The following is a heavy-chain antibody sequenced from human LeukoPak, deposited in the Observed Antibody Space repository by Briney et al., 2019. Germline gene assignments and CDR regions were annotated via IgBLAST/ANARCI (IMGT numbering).Heavy chain of an antibody. D-gene: IGHD3-10*01. CDR2: IYYGGTP. V-gene: IGHV4-59*01. CDR1: AGSISSYH. J-gene: IGHJ6*04. Sequence: PSETLSLTCTVSAGSISSYHWSWLRQPPGKGLEWIGSIYYGGTPKYNPSLGSRVTISVDPSKNRFSLELTSVTAADTAVYFCARDRWEWFGESSYAMDVWGKGTTVTVSS. CDR3: ARDRWEWFGESSYAMDV.